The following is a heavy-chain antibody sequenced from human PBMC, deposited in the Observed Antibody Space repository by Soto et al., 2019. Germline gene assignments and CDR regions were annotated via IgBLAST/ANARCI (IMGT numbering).Heavy chain of an antibody. CDR2: VYSSGTT. CDR3: ARDIGSFAYGEGY. Sequence: SETLSLTCSVSGGSINSYWWSWIRQPAGKGLEWIGRVYSSGTTDYNPSLNSRATMSVETSKNQLSLKLSSVTAADTAVYYCARDIGSFAYGEGYWGQGIQVTVSS. J-gene: IGHJ4*02. V-gene: IGHV4-4*07. CDR1: GGSINSYW. D-gene: IGHD3-10*01.